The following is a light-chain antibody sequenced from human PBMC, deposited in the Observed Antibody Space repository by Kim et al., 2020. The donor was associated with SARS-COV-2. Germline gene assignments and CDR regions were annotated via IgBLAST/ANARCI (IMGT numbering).Light chain of an antibody. Sequence: ASVGYRVTITCRASQSINNCINRYQQKPVRALKLLSCAASSLQSGGASRFSGSGSGTGFTLTISSLRPEDFATYYRQQGYGTPDGFGQGTKLGI. V-gene: IGKV1-39*01. CDR3: QQGYGTPDG. CDR2: AAS. CDR1: QSINNC. J-gene: IGKJ2*03.